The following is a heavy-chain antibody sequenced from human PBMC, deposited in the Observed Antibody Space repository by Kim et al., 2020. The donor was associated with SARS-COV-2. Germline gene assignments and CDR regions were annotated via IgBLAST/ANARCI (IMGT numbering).Heavy chain of an antibody. J-gene: IGHJ4*02. D-gene: IGHD3-9*01. Sequence: GGSLRLSCAASGFTFSSYGMHWVRQAPGKGLEWVAVIWYDGSNKYYADSVKGRFTISRDNSKNTLYLQMNSLRAEDTAVYYCARGGEIYDILTGPPENYWGQGTLVTVSS. CDR2: IWYDGSNK. V-gene: IGHV3-33*01. CDR1: GFTFSSYG. CDR3: ARGGEIYDILTGPPENY.